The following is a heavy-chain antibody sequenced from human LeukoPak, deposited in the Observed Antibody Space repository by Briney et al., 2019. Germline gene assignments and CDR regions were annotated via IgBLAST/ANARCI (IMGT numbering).Heavy chain of an antibody. CDR3: AKGKGLATAGAFDI. V-gene: IGHV3-30*18. CDR1: GFTFSSYG. Sequence: GGSLRLSCAASGFTFSSYGMHWVRQAPGKGLEWVAVISYDGSNKYYADSVKGRFTISRDNSKNTLYLQMNSLRAEDTAVYYCAKGKGLATAGAFDIWGQGTMVTVSS. J-gene: IGHJ3*02. D-gene: IGHD5-12*01. CDR2: ISYDGSNK.